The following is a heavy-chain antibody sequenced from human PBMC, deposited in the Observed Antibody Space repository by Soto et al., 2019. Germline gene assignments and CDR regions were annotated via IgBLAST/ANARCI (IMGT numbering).Heavy chain of an antibody. D-gene: IGHD2-21*02. CDR2: IYYSGST. CDR1: GGSISSYY. Sequence: SEPLSLTFTVSGGSISSYYWSWIRQPPGKGLEWIGYIYYSGSTNYNPSLKSRVTISVDTSKNQFSLKLSSVTAADTAVYYWARDLTGILHHGKWGKGNPVTV. V-gene: IGHV4-59*01. J-gene: IGHJ6*03. CDR3: ARDLTGILHHGK.